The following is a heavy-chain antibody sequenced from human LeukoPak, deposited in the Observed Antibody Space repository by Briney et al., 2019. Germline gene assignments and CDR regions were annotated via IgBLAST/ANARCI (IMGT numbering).Heavy chain of an antibody. Sequence: GGSLRLSCAASGFTVSSNYMSWVRQAPGKGLEWVSVIYSGGSTYYADSVKGRFTISRDNSKNTLYLQMNSLRAEDTAVHYCARGPYPWELYRTWGQGTLVTVSS. CDR2: IYSGGST. CDR3: ARGPYPWELYRT. CDR1: GFTVSSNY. D-gene: IGHD1-26*01. J-gene: IGHJ4*02. V-gene: IGHV3-66*02.